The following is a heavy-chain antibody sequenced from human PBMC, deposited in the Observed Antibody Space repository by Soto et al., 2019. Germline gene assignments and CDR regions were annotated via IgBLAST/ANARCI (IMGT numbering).Heavy chain of an antibody. CDR1: GGTFSSYA. CDR2: IIPIFGTA. Sequence: SVKVSCKASGGTFSSYAISWVRQAPGQGLEWMGGIIPIFGTANYAQKFQGRVTITADESTSTAYMELSSLRSEDTAVYCCARDNTAMVFYFDYWGQGTLVTVSS. J-gene: IGHJ4*02. V-gene: IGHV1-69*13. D-gene: IGHD5-18*01. CDR3: ARDNTAMVFYFDY.